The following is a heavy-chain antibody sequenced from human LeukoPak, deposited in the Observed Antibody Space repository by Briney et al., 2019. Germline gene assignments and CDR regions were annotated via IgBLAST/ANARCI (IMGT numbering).Heavy chain of an antibody. CDR2: INSDGSST. D-gene: IGHD4-11*01. CDR3: ARGSTLTTLVY. CDR1: GFTYSSYW. V-gene: IGHV3-74*01. J-gene: IGHJ4*02. Sequence: PGGSLRLSCAASGFTYSSYWMHWVRQAPGKGLVWVSRINSDGSSTSYADSVEGRFTISRDNAKNTLYLQMNSLRAEDTAVYYCARGSTLTTLVYWGQGTLVTVSS.